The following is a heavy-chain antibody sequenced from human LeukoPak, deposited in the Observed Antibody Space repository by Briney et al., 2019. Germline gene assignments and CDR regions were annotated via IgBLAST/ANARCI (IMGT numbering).Heavy chain of an antibody. V-gene: IGHV1-18*01. CDR2: ISAYSGNT. D-gene: IGHD3-10*01. Sequence: APVKVSCKASGYTFTSYGISWVRQAPGQGLEWMGWISAYSGNTIYAQNLQGRVTMTTDTSTSTAYMELRSLRSDDTAVYYCARVGSSHYGMDVWGQGTTVTVSS. CDR3: ARVGSSHYGMDV. CDR1: GYTFTSYG. J-gene: IGHJ6*02.